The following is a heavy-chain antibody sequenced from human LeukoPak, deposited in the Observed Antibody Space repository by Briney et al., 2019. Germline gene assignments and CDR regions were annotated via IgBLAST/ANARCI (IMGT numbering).Heavy chain of an antibody. CDR3: TRDPPAVAINTYA. Sequence: GGSLRLSCAASGGSVSSNFMIWVRQAPGKGLEWVSLIYRGGETSYADSVKGRFSISIDNSKNTLYLQMNSLRVEDTAVYYCTRDPPAVAINTYAWGQGTLVTVSS. J-gene: IGHJ5*02. CDR1: GGSVSSNF. CDR2: IYRGGET. V-gene: IGHV3-66*01. D-gene: IGHD6-13*01.